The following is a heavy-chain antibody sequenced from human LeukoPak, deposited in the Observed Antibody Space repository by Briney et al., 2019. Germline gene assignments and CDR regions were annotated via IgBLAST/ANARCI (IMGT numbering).Heavy chain of an antibody. CDR1: GYSFTSYW. CDR2: IYPGDSDT. V-gene: IGHV5-51*01. J-gene: IGHJ4*02. CDR3: ARQTPGFGELSSPDY. Sequence: GESLKISCKGSGYSFTSYWIGRVRQMPGKGLEWMGIIYPGDSDTRYSPSFQGQVTISADKSISTAYLQWSSLKASDTAMYYSARQTPGFGELSSPDYWGQGTLVTVSS. D-gene: IGHD3-10*01.